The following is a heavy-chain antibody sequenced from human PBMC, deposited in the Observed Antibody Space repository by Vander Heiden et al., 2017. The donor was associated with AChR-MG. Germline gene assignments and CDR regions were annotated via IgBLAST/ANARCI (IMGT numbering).Heavy chain of an antibody. D-gene: IGHD1-26*01. Sequence: QVQLQQWGAGLLKPSETLYLTCAVYGGSFSGYYWSWIRQPPGKGLEWIGEINHSGSTNYNPSLKSRVTISVDTSKNQFSLKLSSVTAADTAVYYCAGGVGARAAYYYYYGMDVWGQGTTVTVSS. CDR3: AGGVGARAAYYYYYGMDV. J-gene: IGHJ6*02. V-gene: IGHV4-34*01. CDR2: INHSGST. CDR1: GGSFSGYY.